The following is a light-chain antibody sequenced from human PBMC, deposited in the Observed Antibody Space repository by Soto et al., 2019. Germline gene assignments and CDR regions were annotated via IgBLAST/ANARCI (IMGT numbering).Light chain of an antibody. J-gene: IGLJ1*01. Sequence: QSALTQPASVSGSPGQSITISCTGTTSDVGNYNLFSWYQHHPGKAPKLIIYDVSERPSGVSNRFSASKSGNTASLIISGLQAEDYSAYYCCSYADPHTRYVSGTGTKLTVL. V-gene: IGLV2-23*02. CDR1: TSDVGNYNL. CDR2: DVS. CDR3: CSYADPHTRYV.